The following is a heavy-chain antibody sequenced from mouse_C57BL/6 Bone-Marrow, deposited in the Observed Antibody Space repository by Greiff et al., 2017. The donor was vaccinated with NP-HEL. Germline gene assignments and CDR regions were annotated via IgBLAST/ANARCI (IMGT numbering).Heavy chain of an antibody. CDR3: ARPPI. Sequence: DVKLVESGGDLVKPGGSLKLSCAASGFTFSSYGMSWVRQTPDKRLEWVATISSGGSYTYYPDSVKGRFTISRDNAKNTLYLQMSSLKSEDTAMYYCARPPIWGTGTTVTVSS. CDR2: ISSGGSYT. J-gene: IGHJ1*03. V-gene: IGHV5-6*02. CDR1: GFTFSSYG.